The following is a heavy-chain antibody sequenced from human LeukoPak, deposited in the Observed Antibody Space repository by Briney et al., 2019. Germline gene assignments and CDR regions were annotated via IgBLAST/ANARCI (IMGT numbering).Heavy chain of an antibody. Sequence: PGGSLRLSCSASGFTFSSYEMTWGRRAPGKGLGLVSYISSYDSTITYAASVKDRFTISRDNAKNSLSLQMNSLRAEDTAVYYCARDGEYCSGGSCYSTFFDDWGQGTLVTVSS. CDR3: ARDGEYCSGGSCYSTFFDD. V-gene: IGHV3-48*03. CDR1: GFTFSSYE. J-gene: IGHJ4*02. CDR2: ISSYDSTI. D-gene: IGHD2-15*01.